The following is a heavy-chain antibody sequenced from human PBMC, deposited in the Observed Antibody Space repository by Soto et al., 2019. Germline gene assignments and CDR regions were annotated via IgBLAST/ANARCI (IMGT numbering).Heavy chain of an antibody. Sequence: SETLSLTCAVYGGSFSGYYWSWIRQPPGKGLEWIGEINHSGSTNYNPSLKSRVTISVDTSKNQFSLKLRSVTAADTAVYYCARGVVVGATGAFDIWGQGTMLTVSS. J-gene: IGHJ3*02. CDR1: GGSFSGYY. D-gene: IGHD1-26*01. V-gene: IGHV4-34*01. CDR3: ARGVVVGATGAFDI. CDR2: INHSGST.